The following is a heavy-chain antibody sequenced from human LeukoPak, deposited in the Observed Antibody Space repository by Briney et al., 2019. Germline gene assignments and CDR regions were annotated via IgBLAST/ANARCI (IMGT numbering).Heavy chain of an antibody. CDR2: ISAYNGNT. CDR1: GYTFTGYY. D-gene: IGHD3-22*01. J-gene: IGHJ4*02. CDR3: ASAPSPITMIMSY. V-gene: IGHV1-18*04. Sequence: RASVKVSCKASGYTFTGYYMHWVRQAPGQGLEWMGWISAYNGNTNYAQKLQGRVTMTTDTSTSTAYMELRSLRSDDTAVYYCASAPSPITMIMSYWGQGTLVTVSS.